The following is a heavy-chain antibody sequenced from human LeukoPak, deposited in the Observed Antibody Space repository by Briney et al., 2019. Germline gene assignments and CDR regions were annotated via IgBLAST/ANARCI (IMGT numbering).Heavy chain of an antibody. CDR1: GFTFSSNA. Sequence: GGSLRLSCAASGFTFSSNAMHWVRQAPGKGLEWVAVISYDGSNKYYADSVKGRFTVSRDNSKNTLYLQMNSLRAEDTAVYYCAANYDSSPGSWGQGTLVTVSS. CDR3: AANYDSSPGS. V-gene: IGHV3-30*04. CDR2: ISYDGSNK. D-gene: IGHD3-22*01. J-gene: IGHJ5*02.